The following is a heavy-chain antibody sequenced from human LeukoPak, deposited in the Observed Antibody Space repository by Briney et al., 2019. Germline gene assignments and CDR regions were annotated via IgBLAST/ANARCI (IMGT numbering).Heavy chain of an antibody. CDR3: ARDGSRDGRWTPHDS. D-gene: IGHD2-15*01. J-gene: IGHJ4*02. CDR2: ISAYNGNT. V-gene: IGHV1-18*01. Sequence: ASVKVSCTAFGYTFTSYGISWVRQAPGQGLEWMGWISAYNGNTNYAQKLQGRVTITTDTSTSTAYMELRSLRSDDTAVYYCARDGSRDGRWTPHDSWGQGTLVTVSS. CDR1: GYTFTSYG.